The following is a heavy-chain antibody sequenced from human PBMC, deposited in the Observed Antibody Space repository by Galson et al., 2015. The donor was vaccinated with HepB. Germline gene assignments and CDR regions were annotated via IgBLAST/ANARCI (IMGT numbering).Heavy chain of an antibody. V-gene: IGHV1-18*01. Sequence: SVKVSCKASGYTFTSYGISWVRQAPGQGLEWMGWISAYNGNTNYAQKLQGRVTMTTDTSTSTAYMELRSLRSDDTAVYYCARDLATMIVVAPETAFDIWGQGTMVTVSS. J-gene: IGHJ3*02. CDR1: GYTFTSYG. CDR2: ISAYNGNT. CDR3: ARDLATMIVVAPETAFDI. D-gene: IGHD3-22*01.